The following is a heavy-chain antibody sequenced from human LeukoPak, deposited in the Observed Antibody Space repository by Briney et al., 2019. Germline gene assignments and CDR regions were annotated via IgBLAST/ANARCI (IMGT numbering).Heavy chain of an antibody. Sequence: PGGSLRLSCAPSGFTVSSNYMSGVRQSPGKGLEWVSVIYSCGSTYYADSVKGRFTISRDNSKNTLYLQMNSLRAEDTAVYYCAREVVRGVIDYWGQGTLVTVSS. J-gene: IGHJ4*02. D-gene: IGHD3-10*01. CDR2: IYSCGST. CDR1: GFTVSSNY. V-gene: IGHV3-53*01. CDR3: AREVVRGVIDY.